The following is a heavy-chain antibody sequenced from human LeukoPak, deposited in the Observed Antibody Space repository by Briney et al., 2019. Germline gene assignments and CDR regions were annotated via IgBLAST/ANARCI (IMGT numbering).Heavy chain of an antibody. V-gene: IGHV3-7*01. CDR1: GFTFNRHW. CDR3: ARGSNYCSSISCHMND. Sequence: GGSLRLSCAASGFTFNRHWMTWVRQAPGKGLEWIANVNPDMSEKNYVESVKGRFTISRDKVKNSLYLQMNSLRGDDTAVYYCARGSNYCSSISCHMNDWGQGTLVTVSS. CDR2: VNPDMSEK. J-gene: IGHJ4*02. D-gene: IGHD2-2*02.